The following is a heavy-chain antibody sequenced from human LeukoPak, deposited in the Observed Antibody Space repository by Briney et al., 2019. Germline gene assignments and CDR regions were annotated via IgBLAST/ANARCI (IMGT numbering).Heavy chain of an antibody. Sequence: PGRSLRLSCAASGLTFSNYAMSWVRQAPGKGLEWVSAISCSGGTTYYADSVKGRFTITRDNSKNTLSQQMHCLRAEHTAIYFCAKEDCSGSSCWYFDYWGQGTLVTVSS. CDR2: ISCSGGTT. V-gene: IGHV3-23*01. CDR1: GLTFSNYA. D-gene: IGHD2-15*01. CDR3: AKEDCSGSSCWYFDY. J-gene: IGHJ4*02.